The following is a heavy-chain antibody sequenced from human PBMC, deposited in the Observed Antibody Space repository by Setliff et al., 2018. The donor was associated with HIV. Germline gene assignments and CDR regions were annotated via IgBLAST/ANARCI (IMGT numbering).Heavy chain of an antibody. V-gene: IGHV4-38-2*02. CDR3: ARGRLYGVVDY. CDR1: GASISTHY. J-gene: IGHJ4*02. Sequence: KASETLSLTCTVSGASISTHYWNWIRQPPGKGLEWIGSIYHSGSTYYNPSLKSRVTISVDTTKSQISLKLSSVTAADTAVYSCARGRLYGVVDYWGQGTLVTVSS. CDR2: IYHSGST. D-gene: IGHD3-10*01.